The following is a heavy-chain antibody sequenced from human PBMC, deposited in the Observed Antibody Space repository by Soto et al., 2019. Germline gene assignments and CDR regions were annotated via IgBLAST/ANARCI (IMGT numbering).Heavy chain of an antibody. V-gene: IGHV4-34*01. CDR1: GGSFSGYY. D-gene: IGHD3-10*01. CDR3: ARGRITMVRGRNWFDP. CDR2: INHSGST. J-gene: IGHJ5*02. Sequence: SETLSLTCAVYGGSFSGYYWSWIRQPPGKGLEWIGEINHSGSTNYNPSLKSRVTISVDTPKNQFSLKLSSVTAADTAVYYCARGRITMVRGRNWFDPWGKGTLVTVSS.